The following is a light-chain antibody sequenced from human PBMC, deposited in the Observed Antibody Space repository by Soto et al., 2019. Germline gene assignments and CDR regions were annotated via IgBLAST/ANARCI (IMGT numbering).Light chain of an antibody. V-gene: IGKV1-6*01. CDR2: AAS. Sequence: AIQMTQSPSSLSASVGDRVTITCRASQAIREDLSWYQQKQGKAPTVLISAASTLESGVPLRFSGSGSGIDFTLTIRSLQPEDVATYYCLQAYTFPYAFGQGTKLEIK. J-gene: IGKJ2*01. CDR3: LQAYTFPYA. CDR1: QAIRED.